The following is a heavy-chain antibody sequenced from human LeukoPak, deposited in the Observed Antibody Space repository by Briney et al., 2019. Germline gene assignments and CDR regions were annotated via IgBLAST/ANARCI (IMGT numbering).Heavy chain of an antibody. V-gene: IGHV3-21*01. J-gene: IGHJ3*02. CDR1: GFTFSPFY. CDR3: ASPKPGGGDAFDI. Sequence: SGGSLRLSCAASGFTFSPFYMNWVRQAPGKGLEWVSSIKSGSSSIYYADSVKGRFTISRDDAKNSLYLQMNSLRAEDTAVYYCASPKPGGGDAFDIWGQGTTVTVSS. D-gene: IGHD1-14*01. CDR2: IKSGSSSI.